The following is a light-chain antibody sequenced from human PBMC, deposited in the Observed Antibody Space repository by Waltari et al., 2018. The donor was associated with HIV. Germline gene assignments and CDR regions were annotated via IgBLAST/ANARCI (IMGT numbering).Light chain of an antibody. CDR1: QSVSSSY. V-gene: IGKV3-20*01. Sequence: EIVLTQSPGTLSLSPGERATLSCRASQSVSSSYLAWYQQKSGQAPRLLIYGASSRATGIPDRFSGSGSGTDFTLTISRLEPEDFAVYYCHQYGSSRLYTFGQGTKLEIK. CDR3: HQYGSSRLYT. J-gene: IGKJ2*01. CDR2: GAS.